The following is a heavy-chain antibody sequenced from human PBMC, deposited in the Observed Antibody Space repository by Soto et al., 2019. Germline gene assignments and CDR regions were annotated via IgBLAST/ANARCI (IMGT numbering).Heavy chain of an antibody. CDR2: IFSNDEK. V-gene: IGHV2-26*01. CDR3: ARIRGEDYGDYAGWFDP. Sequence: VSGPTLVNPTETLTLTCTVSGFSLSNARMGVSWIRQPPGKALEWLAHIFSNDEKSYSTSLKSRLTISKDTSKSQVVLTMTNMDPVDTATYYCARIRGEDYGDYAGWFDPWGQGTLVTVSS. J-gene: IGHJ5*02. D-gene: IGHD4-17*01. CDR1: GFSLSNARMG.